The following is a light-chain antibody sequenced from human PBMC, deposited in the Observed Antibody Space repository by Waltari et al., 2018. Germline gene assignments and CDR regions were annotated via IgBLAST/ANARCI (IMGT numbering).Light chain of an antibody. J-gene: IGLJ3*02. CDR3: CSYAGSSTWV. Sequence: QSALTQPASESGSPGQSITISCTGTSSHVGSSKHAAWYQQHPGKAPKLMIYEGSKRPSGVSNRFSGSKSGNTASLTISGLQAEDEADYYCCSYAGSSTWVFGGGTKLTVL. V-gene: IGLV2-23*01. CDR2: EGS. CDR1: SSHVGSSKH.